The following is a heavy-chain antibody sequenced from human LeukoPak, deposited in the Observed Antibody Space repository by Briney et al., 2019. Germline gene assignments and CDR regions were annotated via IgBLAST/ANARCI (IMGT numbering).Heavy chain of an antibody. J-gene: IGHJ6*02. Sequence: PSETLSLTCTVSGYSISTGYYWGWIRQPPGKGLEWIGSIYHSGNTYYNPSLKSRVTISVNTSKNQFSLKLSSVTAADTAVYYCARSPQSGWFGELPNYYYGMDVWGQGTTVTVSS. CDR1: GYSISTGYY. CDR2: IYHSGNT. V-gene: IGHV4-38-2*02. D-gene: IGHD3-10*01. CDR3: ARSPQSGWFGELPNYYYGMDV.